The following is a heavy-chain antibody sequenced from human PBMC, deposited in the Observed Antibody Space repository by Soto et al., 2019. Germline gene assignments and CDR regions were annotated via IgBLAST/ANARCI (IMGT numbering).Heavy chain of an antibody. J-gene: IGHJ4*02. CDR3: VRVAGYCSGARCYRGFDY. CDR1: GYTFTGYY. D-gene: IGHD2-15*01. V-gene: IGHV1-2*04. CDR2: INPNSGGT. Sequence: ASVKVSCKASGYTFTGYYMHWVRQAPGQGLEWMGWINPNSGGTNYAQKFQGWVPISRDNAKNMLYLQMNSLRAEDTAVYYCVRVAGYCSGARCYRGFDYWGQGTLVTVSS.